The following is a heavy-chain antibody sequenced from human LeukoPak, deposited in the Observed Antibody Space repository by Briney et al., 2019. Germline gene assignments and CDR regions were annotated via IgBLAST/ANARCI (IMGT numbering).Heavy chain of an antibody. CDR1: GFTFTDHY. J-gene: IGHJ4*02. D-gene: IGHD7-27*01. CDR3: ARDHDWGVDY. Sequence: ASVTVSCKASGFTFTDHYMHWVRQAPGQGLEWMGWINGKRGDTNYAQKFQDRVTMTRDPSISTVYMKLSRLTVDDTAVYYCARDHDWGVDYWGQGTLVTVSS. V-gene: IGHV1-2*02. CDR2: INGKRGDT.